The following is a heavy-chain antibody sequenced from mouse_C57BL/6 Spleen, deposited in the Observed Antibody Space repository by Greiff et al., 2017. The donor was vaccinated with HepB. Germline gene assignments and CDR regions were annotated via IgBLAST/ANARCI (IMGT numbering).Heavy chain of an antibody. CDR1: GYAFTNYL. CDR3: ARFHDGYYYFDY. CDR2: INPGSGGT. D-gene: IGHD2-3*01. J-gene: IGHJ2*01. V-gene: IGHV1-54*01. Sequence: QVQLQQSGAELVRPGTSMKVSCKASGYAFTNYLIEWVKQRPGQGLEWIGVINPGSGGTNYNEKFKGKATLTADKSSSTAYMQLSSLTSEDSAVYFCARFHDGYYYFDYWGQGTTLTVSS.